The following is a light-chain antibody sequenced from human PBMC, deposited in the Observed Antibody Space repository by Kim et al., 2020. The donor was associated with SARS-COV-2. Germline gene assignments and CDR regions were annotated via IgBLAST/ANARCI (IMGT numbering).Light chain of an antibody. V-gene: IGKV1-16*01. Sequence: SASVGDRVTITCRASQAISNYLTWFRQKPGKAPKPLIYAASSLQSGVPSRFSGSRSGTDFTLTISNLQPEDFATYYCQQYNNNPYTFGQGTKLEI. CDR1: QAISNY. CDR3: QQYNNNPYT. J-gene: IGKJ2*01. CDR2: AAS.